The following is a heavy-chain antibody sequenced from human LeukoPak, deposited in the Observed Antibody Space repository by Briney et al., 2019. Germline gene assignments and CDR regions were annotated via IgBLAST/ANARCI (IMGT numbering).Heavy chain of an antibody. CDR1: GGSISSGDYY. V-gene: IGHV4-61*08. CDR2: IYYSGDT. CDR3: ARDPSGYFNY. D-gene: IGHD3-22*01. Sequence: SETLSLTCTVSGGSISSGDYYWSWIRQPPGKGLEWIGYIYYSGDTNYNPSLKGRVTISVDTSKNQVSLKLSSVTAADTAVYYCARDPSGYFNYWGQGTLVTVSS. J-gene: IGHJ4*02.